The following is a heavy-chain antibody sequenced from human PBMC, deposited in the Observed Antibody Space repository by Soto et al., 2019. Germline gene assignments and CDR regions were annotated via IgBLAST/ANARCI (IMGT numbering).Heavy chain of an antibody. CDR2: IKSKTDGGTT. Sequence: GGSLRLSCAASGFTFSNAWMNWVRQAPGKGLEWVGRIKSKTDGGTTDYAAPVKGRFTISRDDSKNTLYLQMNSLKTEDTAVYYCTTEPAFLSRYYDSSGDWFDPWGQETLVTVSS. J-gene: IGHJ5*02. CDR1: GFTFSNAW. CDR3: TTEPAFLSRYYDSSGDWFDP. D-gene: IGHD3-22*01. V-gene: IGHV3-15*07.